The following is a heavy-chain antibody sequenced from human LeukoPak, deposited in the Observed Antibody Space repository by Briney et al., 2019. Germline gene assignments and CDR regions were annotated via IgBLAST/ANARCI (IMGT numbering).Heavy chain of an antibody. V-gene: IGHV4-4*07. D-gene: IGHD6-19*01. Sequence: SETLSLTCTVSGGSISGHYWSWFRQPAEKGLEWIGRIYSSGSTNYNPSLKSRVTMSVDTSKNQFFLKLSSVTAADTAVYYCARDRSGWYGSEYWGQGTLVTVSS. CDR3: ARDRSGWYGSEY. CDR1: GGSISGHY. J-gene: IGHJ4*02. CDR2: IYSSGST.